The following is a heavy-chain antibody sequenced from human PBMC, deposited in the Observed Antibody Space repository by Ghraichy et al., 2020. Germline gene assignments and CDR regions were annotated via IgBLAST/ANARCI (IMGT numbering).Heavy chain of an antibody. D-gene: IGHD2-8*01. CDR1: GGSFSGYY. J-gene: IGHJ5*02. V-gene: IGHV4-34*01. CDR3: ARGPRKAPHMVSSWFDP. Sequence: SETLSLTCAVYGGSFSGYYWNWIRQPPGKGLEWIGEINHSGSTNYNPSLKSRVTISVDTSKNQFSLKLSSVTAADTAVYYCARGPRKAPHMVSSWFDPWGQGTLVTVSS. CDR2: INHSGST.